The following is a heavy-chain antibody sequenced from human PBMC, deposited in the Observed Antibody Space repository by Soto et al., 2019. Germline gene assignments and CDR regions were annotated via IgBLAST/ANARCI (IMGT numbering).Heavy chain of an antibody. CDR3: ASLTYDFWSGYYHFGY. CDR1: GGSISSRNYY. V-gene: IGHV4-39*01. Sequence: PSETLSLTCTVSGGSISSRNYYWGWIRQPPGKGLEWIGSMHYSGSGYYNPSLKSRVTISVDTSKNQFSLKLSSVTAADTAVYYCASLTYDFWSGYYHFGYWGQGTLVTVSS. D-gene: IGHD3-3*01. J-gene: IGHJ4*02. CDR2: MHYSGSG.